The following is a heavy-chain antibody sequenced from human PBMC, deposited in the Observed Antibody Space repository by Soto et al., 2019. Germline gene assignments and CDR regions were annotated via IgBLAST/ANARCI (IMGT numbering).Heavy chain of an antibody. J-gene: IGHJ4*02. CDR2: ISSSSSYT. Sequence: AGGSLRLSCAASGFTFSDYHMSWIRQAPGKGLEWVSYISSSSSYTNYADSVKGRFTISRDNAKNSLYLQMNSLRAEDTAVYYCASTVAAAGTYQRTVDYWGQGTLVTVSS. D-gene: IGHD6-13*01. CDR1: GFTFSDYH. V-gene: IGHV3-11*06. CDR3: ASTVAAAGTYQRTVDY.